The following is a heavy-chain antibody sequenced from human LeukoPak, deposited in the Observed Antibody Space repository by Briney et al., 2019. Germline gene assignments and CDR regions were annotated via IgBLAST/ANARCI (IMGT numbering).Heavy chain of an antibody. CDR1: GGSISSYY. Sequence: SETLSLTCTVSGGSISSYYWSWIRQPPGKGLEWIGYIYYSGSTNYNPSLKSRVTISVDTSKNQFSLKLSSVPAADTAVYYCARGYSRSRFDYWGQGTLVTVSS. J-gene: IGHJ4*02. CDR2: IYYSGST. CDR3: ARGYSRSRFDY. V-gene: IGHV4-59*01. D-gene: IGHD6-13*01.